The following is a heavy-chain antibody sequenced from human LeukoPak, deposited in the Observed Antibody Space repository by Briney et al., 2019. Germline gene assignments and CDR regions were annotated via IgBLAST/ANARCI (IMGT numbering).Heavy chain of an antibody. D-gene: IGHD3-10*01. CDR1: GFTFSDYG. J-gene: IGHJ3*02. V-gene: IGHV3-33*01. CDR3: TTDVLLWFGEPKHRAFDI. CDR2: IWYDGSDK. Sequence: GGSLRLSCAASGFTFSDYGMHWVRQAPGKGLEWVAVIWYDGSDKYYADSVKDRFTISRDNSKNTLYLQMNSLKTEDTAVYYCTTDVLLWFGEPKHRAFDIWGQGTMVTVSS.